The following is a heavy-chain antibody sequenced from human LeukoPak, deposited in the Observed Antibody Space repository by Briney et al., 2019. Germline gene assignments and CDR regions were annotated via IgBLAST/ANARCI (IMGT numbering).Heavy chain of an antibody. D-gene: IGHD1-26*01. Sequence: GGSPRLSCAASGFTFSSYPMNWVRQAPGKGLEWVSVISGSGGATFYGDSVQGRFTISRDNSGDTLYLQMNSLTAEDTAVYYCGKYLQTSVGANDYWGQGTLVTVSS. CDR1: GFTFSSYP. J-gene: IGHJ4*02. CDR3: GKYLQTSVGANDY. CDR2: ISGSGGAT. V-gene: IGHV3-23*01.